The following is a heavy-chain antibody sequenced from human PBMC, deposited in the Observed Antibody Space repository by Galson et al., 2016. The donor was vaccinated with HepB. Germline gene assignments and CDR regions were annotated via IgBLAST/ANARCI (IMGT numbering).Heavy chain of an antibody. J-gene: IGHJ4*02. Sequence: TLSLTCTVSGGSISSDGHYWSWIRQHPGKGLEWIGYIYYSGSTYYNPSLKSRVTISVDTSKNQFSLRLSSVTAADTAVYYCAREELGRWGPGFDYWGQGTLVTASS. CDR3: AREELGRWGPGFDY. D-gene: IGHD3-10*01. CDR2: IYYSGST. V-gene: IGHV4-31*03. CDR1: GGSISSDGHY.